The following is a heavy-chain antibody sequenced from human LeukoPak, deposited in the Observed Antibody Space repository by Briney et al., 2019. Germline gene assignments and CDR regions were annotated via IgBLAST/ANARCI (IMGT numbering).Heavy chain of an antibody. CDR1: GFTFSSYA. J-gene: IGHJ4*02. V-gene: IGHV3-23*01. CDR2: ISGSGGGT. D-gene: IGHD2-15*01. Sequence: PGGSLRLSCAASGFTFSSYAMSWVRQAPGKGLEWVSAISGSGGGTYYADSVKGRFTISRDNSKNTLYLQMNSLRAEDTAVYYCAKGGSGPDHFDYWGQGTLVTVSS. CDR3: AKGGSGPDHFDY.